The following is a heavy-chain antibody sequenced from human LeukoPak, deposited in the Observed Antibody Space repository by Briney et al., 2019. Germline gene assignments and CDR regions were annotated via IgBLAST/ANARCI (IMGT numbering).Heavy chain of an antibody. CDR2: IYTSGST. V-gene: IGHV4-4*07. J-gene: IGHJ4*02. Sequence: PSETLSLTCTVSGGSISSYYWSWIRQPAGKGLEWIGRIYTSGSTNYNPSLKSRVTMSVDTSKNQFSLKLSSVTAADTAVYYCLYGGNSGDWLYWGQGTLVTVSS. D-gene: IGHD4-23*01. CDR3: LYGGNSGDWLY. CDR1: GGSISSYY.